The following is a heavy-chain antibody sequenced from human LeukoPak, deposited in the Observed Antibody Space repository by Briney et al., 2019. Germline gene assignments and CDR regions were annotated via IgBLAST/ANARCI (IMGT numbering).Heavy chain of an antibody. V-gene: IGHV4-61*05. CDR1: GGSISSSSYY. D-gene: IGHD5-12*01. Sequence: SETLSLTCIVSGGSISSSSYYWGWIRQPPGKGLEWIGYIYYSGSTNYNPSLKSRVTISVDTSKNQFSLKLSSVTAADTAVYYCARVAPGYSGWGYYFDYWGQGTLVTVSS. CDR3: ARVAPGYSGWGYYFDY. J-gene: IGHJ4*02. CDR2: IYYSGST.